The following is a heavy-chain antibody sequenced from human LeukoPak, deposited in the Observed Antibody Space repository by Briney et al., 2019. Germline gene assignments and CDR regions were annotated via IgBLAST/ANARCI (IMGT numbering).Heavy chain of an antibody. CDR2: IRGSGGST. D-gene: IGHD3-22*01. J-gene: IGHJ4*02. V-gene: IGHV3-23*01. CDR1: RFTFSSYA. Sequence: PGGSLRLSCAASRFTFSSYAMSWVRQAPGKGLEWVSAIRGSGGSTSYADSVKGRFTISRDNSENTLYLQINSLRAEDTAVYYCAKANYDSSAYYWSDWGQGTLVTVSS. CDR3: AKANYDSSAYYWSD.